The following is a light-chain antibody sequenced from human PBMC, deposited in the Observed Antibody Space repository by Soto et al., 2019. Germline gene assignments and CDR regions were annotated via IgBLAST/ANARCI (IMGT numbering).Light chain of an antibody. J-gene: IGLJ1*01. CDR2: SNN. Sequence: QSALTQPPSASGTPGQRVTISCSGRSSNIGSNTVNWYQQLPGTAPKLLFYSNNQRPSGVPDRFSGSKSGTSASLAISGLQSEDEADYYCATWDDSRNGYVFGTGTKGTVL. CDR1: SSNIGSNT. V-gene: IGLV1-44*01. CDR3: ATWDDSRNGYV.